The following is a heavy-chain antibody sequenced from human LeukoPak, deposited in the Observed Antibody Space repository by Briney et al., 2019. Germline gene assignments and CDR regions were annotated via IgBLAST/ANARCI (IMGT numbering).Heavy chain of an antibody. CDR2: IYHSGST. Sequence: SGTLCLTCAVSGGSIISSNWWSWVRQPPGMGLEWIGEIYHSGSTNYNPSLKSRVTISVDKSKNQFSLKLSSVAAADTAVYYCARDVFSSWYPDAFDIWGQGTMVTVSS. CDR3: ARDVFSSWYPDAFDI. CDR1: GGSIISSNW. D-gene: IGHD6-13*01. J-gene: IGHJ3*02. V-gene: IGHV4-4*02.